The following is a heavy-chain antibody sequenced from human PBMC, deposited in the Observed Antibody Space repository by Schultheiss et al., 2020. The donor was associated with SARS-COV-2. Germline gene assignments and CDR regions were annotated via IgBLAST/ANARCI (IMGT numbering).Heavy chain of an antibody. CDR1: GGSISSGGYS. CDR2: IYYSGST. D-gene: IGHD2-15*01. V-gene: IGHV4-30-4*07. J-gene: IGHJ4*02. CDR3: ARGRRFCSGGSCYSLASDY. Sequence: SETLSLTCAVSGGSISSGGYSWSWIRQPPGKGLEWIGYIYYSGSTYYNPSLKSRVTISVDTSKNQFSLKLSSVTAADTAVYYCARGRRFCSGGSCYSLASDYWGQGTLVTVSS.